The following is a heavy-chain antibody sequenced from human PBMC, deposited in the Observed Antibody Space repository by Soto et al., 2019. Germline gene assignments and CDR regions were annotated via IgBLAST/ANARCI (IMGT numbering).Heavy chain of an antibody. CDR2: ISYDGSNK. CDR3: AKDRGSSTSCSDY. CDR1: GFTFSSYG. D-gene: IGHD2-2*01. Sequence: QVQLVESGGGVVQPGRSLRLSCAASGFTFSSYGMHWVRQAPGKGLEWVAVISYDGSNKYYADSVKGRFTISRDNSKNTLYLQMNSLRAEDTAVYYCAKDRGSSTSCSDYWAQGTLVTVSS. V-gene: IGHV3-30*18. J-gene: IGHJ4*02.